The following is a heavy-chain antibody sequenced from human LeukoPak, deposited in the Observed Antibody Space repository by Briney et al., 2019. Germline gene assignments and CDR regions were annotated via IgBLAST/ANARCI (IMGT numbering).Heavy chain of an antibody. CDR1: GFTFSSYA. Sequence: PGGSLRLSCAASGFTFSSYAMHWVRQAPGKGLEWVSAISSTGSTIFYADSLKGRFTISRDNAKNSLYLQMTSLRAEDTAVYYCARPGPATTNSYGMDVWGQGTTVTVSS. CDR2: ISSTGSTI. CDR3: ARPGPATTNSYGMDV. V-gene: IGHV3-21*01. D-gene: IGHD1-26*01. J-gene: IGHJ6*02.